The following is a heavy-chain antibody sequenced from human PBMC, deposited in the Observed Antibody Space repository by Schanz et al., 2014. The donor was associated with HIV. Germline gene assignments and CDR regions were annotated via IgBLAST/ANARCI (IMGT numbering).Heavy chain of an antibody. CDR3: ASGPLYYFDY. CDR1: GFTFSNFT. J-gene: IGHJ4*02. CDR2: ISFDGNNK. Sequence: QVQLVESGGGVVQPGRSLRLSCAASGFTFSNFTMHWVRQAPGKGLEWVAVISFDGNNKYYADSVKGRSTISRDNSKNSLYLLMNSLRAEDTAVYYCASGPLYYFDYWGQGTLVTVSS. V-gene: IGHV3-33*05.